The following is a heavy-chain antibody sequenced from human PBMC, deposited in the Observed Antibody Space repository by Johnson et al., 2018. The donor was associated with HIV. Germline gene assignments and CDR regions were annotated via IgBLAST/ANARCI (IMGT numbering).Heavy chain of an antibody. Sequence: QVQLVESGGGVVQPGRSLRLSCAASGFTFSSYSMHWVRQAPGKGLEWVAVISYDGSNKYYADSVNGRFTISRDNSKNTLYLQMNSLRAEDTAVYYCARDLSMIVVANAFDIWGQGTMVTVSS. CDR3: ARDLSMIVVANAFDI. CDR2: ISYDGSNK. V-gene: IGHV3-30-3*01. J-gene: IGHJ3*02. D-gene: IGHD3-22*01. CDR1: GFTFSSYS.